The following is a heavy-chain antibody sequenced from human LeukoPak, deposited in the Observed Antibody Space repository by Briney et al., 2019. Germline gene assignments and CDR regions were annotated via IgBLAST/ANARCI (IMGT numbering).Heavy chain of an antibody. CDR2: ISSSGNTM. CDR3: ARDLSRFPARMDV. CDR1: GFTFSDYY. Sequence: PGGSLRLSCAASGFTFSDYYMNWIRQAPGKGLEWVSYISSSGNTMYYADSVKGRFIISRDNAKNSLYLQMNSLRAEDTAVYYCARDLSRFPARMDVWGQGTTVTVSS. J-gene: IGHJ6*02. V-gene: IGHV3-11*01. D-gene: IGHD3-3*01.